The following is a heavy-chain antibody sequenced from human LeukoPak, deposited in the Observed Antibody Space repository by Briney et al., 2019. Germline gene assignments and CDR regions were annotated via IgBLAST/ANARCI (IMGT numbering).Heavy chain of an antibody. J-gene: IGHJ6*02. D-gene: IGHD4-17*01. Sequence: PSETLSLTCGVCGGFISSGGYSWRWIREPPGKGLEWIGESNHNGSTNYDPSLKSRVTISVDTSKHQFCLKLSSVTAADTAVYYCARGRTVTTPFYYYYYGMDVWGQGTTVTVSS. V-gene: IGHV4-30-2*01. CDR1: GGFISSGGYS. CDR3: ARGRTVTTPFYYYYYGMDV. CDR2: SNHNGST.